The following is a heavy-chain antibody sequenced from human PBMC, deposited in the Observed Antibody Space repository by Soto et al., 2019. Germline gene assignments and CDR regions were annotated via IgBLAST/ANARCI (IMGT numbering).Heavy chain of an antibody. CDR2: ISWNSGSI. V-gene: IGHV3-9*01. CDR3: AKDTYSSPTFTFDP. D-gene: IGHD6-19*01. CDR1: GYTFDDYA. Sequence: PGGSLRLSCAASGYTFDDYAMHWVRQAPGKGLEWVSGISWNSGSICYADSVKGRFTISRDNAKNSLYLQMNSLRAEDTALYYCAKDTYSSPTFTFDPWGQGTLVTVSS. J-gene: IGHJ5*02.